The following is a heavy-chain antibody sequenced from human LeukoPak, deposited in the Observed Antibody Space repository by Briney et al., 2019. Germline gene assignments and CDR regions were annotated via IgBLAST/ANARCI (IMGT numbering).Heavy chain of an antibody. CDR3: ARGSGWYYY. Sequence: PGGSLRLSCAVSGVTLSDFEMNWVRQAPGKGLEWVANIKQDGSEKYYVDSVKGRFTISRDNAKNSLYLQMNSLRAEDTAVYYCARGSGWYYYWGQGTLVTVSS. J-gene: IGHJ4*02. CDR1: GVTLSDFE. CDR2: IKQDGSEK. D-gene: IGHD6-19*01. V-gene: IGHV3-7*03.